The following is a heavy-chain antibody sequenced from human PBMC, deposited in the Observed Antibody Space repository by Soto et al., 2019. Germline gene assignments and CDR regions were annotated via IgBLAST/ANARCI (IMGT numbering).Heavy chain of an antibody. V-gene: IGHV1-8*01. CDR3: ARGRDDQLPPPLYYMDV. CDR1: GYTFTSYD. D-gene: IGHD2-2*01. Sequence: ASVKVSCKASGYTFTSYDINWVRQATGQGLEWMGWMNPNSGNTGYAQKFQGRVTMTRNTSISTAYMELSSLRSEDTAVYYCARGRDDQLPPPLYYMDVWGKGTTVTVSS. CDR2: MNPNSGNT. J-gene: IGHJ6*03.